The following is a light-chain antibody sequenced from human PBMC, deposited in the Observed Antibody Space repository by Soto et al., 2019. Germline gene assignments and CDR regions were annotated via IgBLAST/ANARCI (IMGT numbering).Light chain of an antibody. CDR3: AAWDDSLRVV. Sequence: QAVVPQPPSASGTPGQRVTISCSGSSSNIGSNYVYWYQQLPGTAPKLLIYRNNQRPSGVPDRFSGSKSGTSASLAISGLRSEDEADYYCAAWDDSLRVVFGGGTKLTVL. CDR1: SSNIGSNY. CDR2: RNN. V-gene: IGLV1-47*01. J-gene: IGLJ2*01.